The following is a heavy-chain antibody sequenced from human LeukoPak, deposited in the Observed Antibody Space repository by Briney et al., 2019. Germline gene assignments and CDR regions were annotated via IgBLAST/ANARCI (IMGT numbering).Heavy chain of an antibody. V-gene: IGHV4-59*01. Sequence: NPSETLSLTCTVSGGSISSYFWSWIRQPPGKGLEWIGYNDKRGSTNYNPSLKNRASISVDPSKNQFSLKVTSVTAADTAMYYCARVTRRGDSSGFYSDYWYFDVWGRGALVTVSS. J-gene: IGHJ2*01. CDR2: NDKRGST. D-gene: IGHD3-22*01. CDR3: ARVTRRGDSSGFYSDYWYFDV. CDR1: GGSISSYF.